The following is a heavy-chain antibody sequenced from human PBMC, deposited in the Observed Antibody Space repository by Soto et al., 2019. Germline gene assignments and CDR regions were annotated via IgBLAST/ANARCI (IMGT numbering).Heavy chain of an antibody. V-gene: IGHV5-10-1*01. CDR1: GCSLTSYW. Sequence: XESLKISCKGSGCSLTSYWISWVRQMPGKGLEWMGRIDPSDSYTNYSPSFQGHVTISADKSISTAYLQWSSLKASDTAMYYCASRYSSGPVSMDVWGQGTTVTVSS. CDR2: IDPSDSYT. D-gene: IGHD6-19*01. CDR3: ASRYSSGPVSMDV. J-gene: IGHJ6*02.